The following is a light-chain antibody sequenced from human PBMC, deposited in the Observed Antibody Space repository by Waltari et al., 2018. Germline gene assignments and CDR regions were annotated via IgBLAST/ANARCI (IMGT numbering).Light chain of an antibody. CDR2: LGS. CDR1: HSLRHLNGYNY. J-gene: IGKJ2*01. V-gene: IGKV2-28*01. Sequence: EIVMTQSPLSLPVTPGEPASISCRSSHSLRHLNGYNYLDWYLQKPGQSPKLLIYLGSSRASGVPGRFSGSGSGTDFTLVISRVEADDVGVYYCMQARQTPFTFGQGTKLEI. CDR3: MQARQTPFT.